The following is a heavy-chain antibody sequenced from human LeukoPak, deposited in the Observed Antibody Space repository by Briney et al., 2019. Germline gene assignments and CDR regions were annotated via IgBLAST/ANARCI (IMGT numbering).Heavy chain of an antibody. CDR1: GFTFSSYA. Sequence: GGSLRLSCAASGFTFSSYAMSWVRQAPGKGLEWVSVISGSGGSTYYADSVKGRFTISRDNSKNTLYLQMNSLRAEDTAVYYCAKEQNIRGVIIMVDSWGQGTLVIVSS. CDR3: AKEQNIRGVIIMVDS. CDR2: ISGSGGST. V-gene: IGHV3-23*01. D-gene: IGHD3-10*01. J-gene: IGHJ4*02.